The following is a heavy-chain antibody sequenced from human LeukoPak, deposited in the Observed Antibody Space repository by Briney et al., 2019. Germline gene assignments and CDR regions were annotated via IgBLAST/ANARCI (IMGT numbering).Heavy chain of an antibody. CDR2: IYYSGST. Sequence: SETLSLTCTVSGGSISSYYWSRIRQPPGKGLEWIGYIYYSGSTNYNPSLKSRVTISVDTSKNQFSLKLSSVAAADTAVYYCSRGSYSLAFDIWGQGTMVTVSS. V-gene: IGHV4-59*01. CDR1: GGSISSYY. D-gene: IGHD1-26*01. CDR3: SRGSYSLAFDI. J-gene: IGHJ3*02.